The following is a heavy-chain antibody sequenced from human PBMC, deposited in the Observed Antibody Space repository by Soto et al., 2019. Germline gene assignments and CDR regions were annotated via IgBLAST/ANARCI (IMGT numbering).Heavy chain of an antibody. D-gene: IGHD4-17*01. CDR2: IYYIGST. V-gene: IGHV4-31*03. Sequence: SETLSLTCTVSGGSISSGGYYWSWIRQHPGKGLEWIGYIYYIGSTYYNPSLKSRVTISVDTSKNQFSLKLSSVTAADTADYGGIFDPWGQGTLVTVSS. CDR3: IFDP. J-gene: IGHJ5*02. CDR1: GGSISSGGYY.